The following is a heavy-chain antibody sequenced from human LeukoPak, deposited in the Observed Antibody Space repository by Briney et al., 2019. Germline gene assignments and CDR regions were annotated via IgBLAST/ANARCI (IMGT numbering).Heavy chain of an antibody. J-gene: IGHJ4*02. D-gene: IGHD6-13*01. CDR2: INHSGST. CDR1: GGSFSGYY. CDR3: ARGTYSSSWYQFDY. Sequence: SETLSLTCAVYGGSFSGYYWSWIRQSPGKGLEWIGEINHSGSTNYNPSLKSRVTISVDTSKNQFSLKLSSVTAADTAVYYCARGTYSSSWYQFDYWGLGTLVTVSS. V-gene: IGHV4-34*01.